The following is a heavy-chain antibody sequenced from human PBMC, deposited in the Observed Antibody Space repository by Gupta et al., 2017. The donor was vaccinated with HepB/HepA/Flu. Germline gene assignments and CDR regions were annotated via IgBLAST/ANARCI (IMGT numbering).Heavy chain of an antibody. CDR3: ARELKYQLPTNFDS. J-gene: IGHJ4*02. D-gene: IGHD2-2*01. Sequence: EVQLLESGGGLVQTGGSLKVSCTASQFTFSNYAMNWVRQAPGKGLEWVSSITGSGGKTYYADSVKGRFTISRDNSKNTLYLQINSLRAEDTAIYYCARELKYQLPTNFDSWGQGTQVTVSS. CDR1: QFTFSNYA. CDR2: ITGSGGKT. V-gene: IGHV3-23*01.